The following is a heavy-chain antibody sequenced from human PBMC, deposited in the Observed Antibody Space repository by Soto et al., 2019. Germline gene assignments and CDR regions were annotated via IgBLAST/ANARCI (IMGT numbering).Heavy chain of an antibody. J-gene: IGHJ4*02. Sequence: EVQLVESGGGLVKPGGSLRLSCAASGFTFTNAWMNWVRQAPGEGLEWVAPIKTNTEGGTTDYAAPVKGRLTISRDDSKKMLYLQMNNLTTEAGAVYYCTRVGYSSSGPFVSWGQGTLVTVPS. CDR1: GFTFTNAW. CDR2: IKTNTEGGTT. CDR3: TRVGYSSSGPFVS. D-gene: IGHD6-13*01. V-gene: IGHV3-15*07.